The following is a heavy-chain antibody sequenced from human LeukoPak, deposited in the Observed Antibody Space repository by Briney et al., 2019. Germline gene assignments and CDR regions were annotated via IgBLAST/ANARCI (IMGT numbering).Heavy chain of an antibody. J-gene: IGHJ5*02. D-gene: IGHD2-2*01. CDR1: GYTFTSYG. V-gene: IGHV1-18*01. CDR2: ISAYNGNT. Sequence: ASVKVSCKASGYTFTSYGISWVRQAPGQGLEWMGWISAYNGNTNYAQKLQGRVTMTTDTSTSTAYMELRSLRSDDTAVYYCARDSRYCSSTGCYLGEFDPWGQGTLVTVSS. CDR3: ARDSRYCSSTGCYLGEFDP.